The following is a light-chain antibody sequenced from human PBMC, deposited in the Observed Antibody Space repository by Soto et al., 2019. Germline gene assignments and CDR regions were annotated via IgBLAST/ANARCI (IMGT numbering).Light chain of an antibody. CDR1: QSISGRY. V-gene: IGKV3-20*01. Sequence: IVLRQSPGTLSLSPVEGATLSCRASQSISGRYLAWYQHKSGQAPRLFIYGASKRAAGIPDRFSGTGSDTDFTLTISRLEPDDFAVYYCQHYGTSGLTFGGGTKVEIK. CDR2: GAS. CDR3: QHYGTSGLT. J-gene: IGKJ4*01.